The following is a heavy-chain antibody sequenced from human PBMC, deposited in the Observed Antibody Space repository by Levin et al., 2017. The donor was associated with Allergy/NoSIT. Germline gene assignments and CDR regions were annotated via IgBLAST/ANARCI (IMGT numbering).Heavy chain of an antibody. CDR3: ARHHANDDEAWGPDACDT. Sequence: SETLSLTCTVRGGSISSFYWSWIRQPPGKNLEWIGYIYYSGSTYYNPSLKSRVTISVDTSKNQFSLRLRSVTAADPAVYYCARHHANDDEAWGPDACDTWGQGTLVTVSS. V-gene: IGHV4-59*08. J-gene: IGHJ5*02. CDR1: GGSISSFY. D-gene: IGHD3-16*01. CDR2: IYYSGST.